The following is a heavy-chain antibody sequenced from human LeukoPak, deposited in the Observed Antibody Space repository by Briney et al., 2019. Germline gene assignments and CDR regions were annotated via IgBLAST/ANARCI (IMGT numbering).Heavy chain of an antibody. Sequence: PGGSLRLSCAASGFTFSPYEMNWVRQAPGKGLEWISYITSDANTIYYADSVKGRFTISRDNPKNSLYLQMNSLRAEDTAVYYCARDFLSGGSDSFDIWGQGTMVTVSS. J-gene: IGHJ3*02. CDR2: ITSDANTI. V-gene: IGHV3-48*03. CDR1: GFTFSPYE. D-gene: IGHD1-26*01. CDR3: ARDFLSGGSDSFDI.